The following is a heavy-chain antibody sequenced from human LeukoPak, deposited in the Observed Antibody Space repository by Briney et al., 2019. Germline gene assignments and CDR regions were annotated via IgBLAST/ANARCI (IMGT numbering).Heavy chain of an antibody. Sequence: ASVKVSCKPTGYSFTAYYIFWMRQAPGQGLECMGWINLYNGATKYAQRFQSRVTMTRDTSISTADMELSRLRSDDTATYYCASWAGGNEPVASFDYWGQGTLVTVSS. D-gene: IGHD1-14*01. CDR1: GYSFTAYY. J-gene: IGHJ4*02. CDR2: INLYNGAT. CDR3: ASWAGGNEPVASFDY. V-gene: IGHV1-2*02.